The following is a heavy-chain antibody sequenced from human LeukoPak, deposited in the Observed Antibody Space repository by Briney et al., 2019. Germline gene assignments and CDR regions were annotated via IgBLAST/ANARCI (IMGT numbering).Heavy chain of an antibody. Sequence: GSSVKVSCKASGGTFSSYAISWVRQAPGQGLEWMGGIIPIFGTANYAQKFQGRVTITTDESTSTAYMELSSLRSEDTAVYYCSSPYFYESDTWGQGTLVIVSS. CDR2: IIPIFGTA. D-gene: IGHD3-9*01. CDR1: GGTFSSYA. J-gene: IGHJ5*02. V-gene: IGHV1-69*05. CDR3: SSPYFYESDT.